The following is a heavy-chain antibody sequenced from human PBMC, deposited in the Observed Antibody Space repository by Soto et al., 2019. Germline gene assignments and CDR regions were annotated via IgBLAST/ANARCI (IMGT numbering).Heavy chain of an antibody. CDR3: VRGDTTMVTRVDS. D-gene: IGHD5-18*01. CDR1: GGSISSGDYH. J-gene: IGHJ4*02. V-gene: IGHV4-30-4*01. Sequence: SETLSLTCTVSGGSISSGDYHWSWLRQPPGKGLEWIGYIYYSGSTYYNASLKSRVTISVDMSKNQFSLNLSSVTAADTAVYYCVRGDTTMVTRVDSWGQGILVTV. CDR2: IYYSGST.